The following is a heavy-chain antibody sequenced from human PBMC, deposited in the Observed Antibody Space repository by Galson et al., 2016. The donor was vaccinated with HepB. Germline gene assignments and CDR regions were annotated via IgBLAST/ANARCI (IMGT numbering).Heavy chain of an antibody. J-gene: IGHJ3*01. D-gene: IGHD5-18*01. CDR1: GDPISPHF. CDR3: ARGFGYHAFDF. CDR2: VSYRGNT. Sequence: ETLSLTCTVSGDPISPHFWSWIRQPPGKGLEWIGYVSYRGNTNYSASLTSRVTISLDPSDKQFSLKPNSVTAADTAVYYCARGFGYHAFDFWGQGTTVTVSS. V-gene: IGHV4-59*11.